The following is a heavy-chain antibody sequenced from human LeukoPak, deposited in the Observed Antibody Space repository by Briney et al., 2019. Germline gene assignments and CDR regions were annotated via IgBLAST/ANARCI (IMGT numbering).Heavy chain of an antibody. CDR3: ARAPRDGYNYIFDY. V-gene: IGHV4-34*01. D-gene: IGHD5-24*01. Sequence: PSETLSLTCAVYGGSFSGYYWSWIRQPPGKGLEWIGEINHSGSTNYNPSLKSRVTISVDTSKNQFSLKLSSVTAADTAVYYCARAPRDGYNYIFDYWGQGTLVTVSS. CDR2: INHSGST. J-gene: IGHJ4*02. CDR1: GGSFSGYY.